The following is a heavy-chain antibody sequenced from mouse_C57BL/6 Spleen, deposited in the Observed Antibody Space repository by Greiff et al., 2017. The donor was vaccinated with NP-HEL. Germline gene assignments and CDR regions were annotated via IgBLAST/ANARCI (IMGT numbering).Heavy chain of an antibody. CDR2: IYPRSGNT. V-gene: IGHV1-81*01. CDR1: GYTFTSYG. J-gene: IGHJ2*01. CDR3: ARREGLGPYYFDY. Sequence: QVQLKESGAELARPGASVKLSCKASGYTFTSYGISWVKQRTGQGLEWIGEIYPRSGNTYYNEKFKGKATLTADKSSSTAYMELRSLTSEDSAVYFCARREGLGPYYFDYWGQGTTLTVSS. D-gene: IGHD4-1*01.